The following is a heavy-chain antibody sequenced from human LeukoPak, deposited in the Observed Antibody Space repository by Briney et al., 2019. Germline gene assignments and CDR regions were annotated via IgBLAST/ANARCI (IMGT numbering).Heavy chain of an antibody. D-gene: IGHD3-22*01. V-gene: IGHV3-9*03. CDR3: AKDIYYDSSCYLDY. CDR1: GFTFGDYD. CDR2: ISWGGGSF. J-gene: IGHJ4*02. Sequence: GRSLRLSCAASGFTFGDYDMHWVRQAPGKGLEWVSVISWGGGSFDYAYSVRGRFIISSDNDKNSLYLQINSLRAEDIALYYFAKDIYYDSSCYLDYWGQGSLVIV.